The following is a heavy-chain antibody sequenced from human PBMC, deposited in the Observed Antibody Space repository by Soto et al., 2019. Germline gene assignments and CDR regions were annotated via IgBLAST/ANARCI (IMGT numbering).Heavy chain of an antibody. V-gene: IGHV1-2*02. D-gene: IGHD3-10*01. CDR3: ASSYGSGSYSYYGMDV. CDR1: GYTFTGYY. Sequence: GPSVKVSCKASGYTFTGYYMHWVRQAPGQGLEWMGWINPNSGGTNYAQKFQGRVTMTRDTSISTAYMELSRLRSDDMAVYYCASSYGSGSYSYYGMDVWGQGTTVTVSS. CDR2: INPNSGGT. J-gene: IGHJ6*02.